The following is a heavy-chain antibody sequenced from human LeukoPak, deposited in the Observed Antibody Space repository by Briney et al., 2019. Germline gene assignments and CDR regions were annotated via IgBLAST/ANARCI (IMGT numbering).Heavy chain of an antibody. CDR3: AREGAAAGLCFDY. CDR1: GGSFSGYY. CDR2: INHSGST. J-gene: IGHJ4*02. D-gene: IGHD6-13*01. Sequence: SETLSLTCAVYGGSFSGYYWSWIRQPPGKGLEWIGEINHSGSTNYNPSLKSRVTISEDTSKNQFSLKLSSVTAADTAVYYCAREGAAAGLCFDYWGQGTLVTVSS. V-gene: IGHV4-34*01.